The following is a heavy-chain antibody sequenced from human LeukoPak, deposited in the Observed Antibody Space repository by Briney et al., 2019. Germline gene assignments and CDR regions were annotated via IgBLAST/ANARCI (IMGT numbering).Heavy chain of an antibody. D-gene: IGHD3-10*01. Sequence: PGGTLRLSCAASEFTFSSYTMSWVRQAPGKGLEGGAFIRYDGSNKYYADPVKGRFTISRDNAKNSLYLQMNSLRAEDTDLYYCAKDFGSGSYGRTAGFSMFDYWGQGTLVTVSS. J-gene: IGHJ4*02. CDR2: IRYDGSNK. CDR3: AKDFGSGSYGRTAGFSMFDY. V-gene: IGHV3-30*02. CDR1: EFTFSSYT.